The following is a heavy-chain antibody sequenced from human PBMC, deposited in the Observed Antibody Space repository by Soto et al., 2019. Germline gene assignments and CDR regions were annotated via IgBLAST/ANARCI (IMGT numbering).Heavy chain of an antibody. CDR1: GIAFSSYW. J-gene: IGHJ4*02. V-gene: IGHV3-7*03. Sequence: GGSLRLSCAASGIAFSSYWMSWVRQVPGKGLEWVANIKQDGSDKYYMDSVKGRFTISRDNAKNSLYLHMNSLRVEDTAVYYCEPIAVQPTFDYSGQGPLVTVSS. CDR2: IKQDGSDK. D-gene: IGHD6-19*01. CDR3: EPIAVQPTFDY.